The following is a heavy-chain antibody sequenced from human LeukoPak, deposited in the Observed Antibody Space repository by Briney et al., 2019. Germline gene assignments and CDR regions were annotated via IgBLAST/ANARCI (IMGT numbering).Heavy chain of an antibody. J-gene: IGHJ5*02. V-gene: IGHV1-2*02. CDR2: INPNSGGT. CDR1: GYTFTGYY. CDR3: ARDFRRFEFVNWFDP. D-gene: IGHD3-9*01. Sequence: ASVKVSCKASGYTFTGYYMHWVRQAPGQGLEWMGWINPNSGGTNYAQKFQGRVTMTRDTSISTAYMELSSLRSEDTAVYYCARDFRRFEFVNWFDPWGQGTLVTVSS.